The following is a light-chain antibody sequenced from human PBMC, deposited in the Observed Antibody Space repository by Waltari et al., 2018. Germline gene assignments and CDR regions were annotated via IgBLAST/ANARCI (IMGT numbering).Light chain of an antibody. Sequence: DIQMTQSPSSLSASVGDRVTITCRASQDINNNLAWYQQKPGQPPTLLIHAASTLQSGVPPRFSGSGSGTDFTLTISSLQPDDIGTYYCQKYNSVPFTFGPGTKVDL. CDR1: QDINNN. V-gene: IGKV1-27*01. CDR2: AAS. J-gene: IGKJ3*01. CDR3: QKYNSVPFT.